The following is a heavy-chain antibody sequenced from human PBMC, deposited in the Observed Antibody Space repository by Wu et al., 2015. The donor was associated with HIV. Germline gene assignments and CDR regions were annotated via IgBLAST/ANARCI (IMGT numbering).Heavy chain of an antibody. V-gene: IGHV1-46*01. J-gene: IGHJ4*02. Sequence: QVQLVQSGAEVKKPGSSVKVSCKASGGTFSSYAISWVRQAPGQGLEWMGIINPSGGSTSYAQKFQGRVTMTRDTSTSTVYMELSSLRSEDTAVYYCARVSPGWGGFDYWGQGTLVTVSS. CDR2: INPSGGST. CDR1: GGTFSSYA. D-gene: IGHD3-16*01. CDR3: ARVSPGWGGFDY.